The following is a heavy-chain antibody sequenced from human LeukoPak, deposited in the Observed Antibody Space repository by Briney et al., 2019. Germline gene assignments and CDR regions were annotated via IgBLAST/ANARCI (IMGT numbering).Heavy chain of an antibody. V-gene: IGHV3-33*01. CDR1: GFTFRNYG. Sequence: PGGSLRLSCAASGFTFRNYGMKWDRQAPGKGREGVTIIWYDGSNKDDADSVKGRFIISRDNSKNTLYLQMNSLRAEDTAVDYCATVRGCGGDCYYLDYWGQRTLVTVSS. D-gene: IGHD2-21*02. J-gene: IGHJ4*02. CDR2: IWYDGSNK. CDR3: ATVRGCGGDCYYLDY.